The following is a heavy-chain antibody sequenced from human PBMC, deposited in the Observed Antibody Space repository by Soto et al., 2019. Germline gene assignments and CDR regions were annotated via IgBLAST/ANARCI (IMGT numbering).Heavy chain of an antibody. D-gene: IGHD6-19*01. CDR2: MNPNSGNT. J-gene: IGHJ6*03. Sequence: ASVKVSCTASGYTFTSYDINWVRQATGQGLEWMGWMNPNSGNTGYAQKFQGRVTMTRNTSISAAYMELSSLRSEDTAVYYCARSYSSGWWIRDYYYYMDVWGKGTTVTVSS. CDR1: GYTFTSYD. V-gene: IGHV1-8*01. CDR3: ARSYSSGWWIRDYYYYMDV.